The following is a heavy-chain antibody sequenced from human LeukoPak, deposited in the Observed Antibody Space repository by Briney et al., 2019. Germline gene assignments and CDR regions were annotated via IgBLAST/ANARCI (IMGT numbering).Heavy chain of an antibody. CDR3: AKGLAAAGQRGYFDC. V-gene: IGHV3-30*18. J-gene: IGHJ4*02. CDR2: ISYDGSNK. CDR1: GFTFSSYG. Sequence: GRSLRLSCAASGFTFSSYGMHWVRQAPGKGLEWVAVISYDGSNKYYADSVKGRFTISRDNSQNTVYLQMNSLRGEDTAVYYCAKGLAAAGQRGYFDCWGQGTLVTVSS. D-gene: IGHD6-13*01.